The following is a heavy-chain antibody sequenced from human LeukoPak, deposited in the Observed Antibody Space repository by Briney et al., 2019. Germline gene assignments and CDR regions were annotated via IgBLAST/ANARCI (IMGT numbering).Heavy chain of an antibody. V-gene: IGHV3-30*04. CDR1: GFTFSTYT. D-gene: IGHD5-18*01. CDR2: ISYDGSNK. CDR3: ARLRYGYVDY. J-gene: IGHJ4*02. Sequence: GGSLRLSCAASGFTFSTYTMDWVRQAPGKGLEWVALISYDGSNKYYADSVKGRFTISRDNSKNTLYLQMNSLRAEDTAVYYCARLRYGYVDYWGQGTLVTVSS.